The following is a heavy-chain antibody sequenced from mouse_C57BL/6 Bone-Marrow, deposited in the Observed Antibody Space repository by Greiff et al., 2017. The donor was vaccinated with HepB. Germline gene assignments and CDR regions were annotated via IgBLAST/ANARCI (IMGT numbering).Heavy chain of an antibody. CDR3: ARSGIYYYGSSFFDY. Sequence: VKVVESGAELVKPGASVKISCKASGYTFTDYYINWVKQRPGQGLEWIGKIGPGSGSTYYNEKFKGKATLTADKSSSTAYMQLSSLTSEDSAVYFCARSGIYYYGSSFFDYWGQGTTLTVSS. J-gene: IGHJ2*01. CDR2: IGPGSGST. D-gene: IGHD1-1*01. V-gene: IGHV1-77*01. CDR1: GYTFTDYY.